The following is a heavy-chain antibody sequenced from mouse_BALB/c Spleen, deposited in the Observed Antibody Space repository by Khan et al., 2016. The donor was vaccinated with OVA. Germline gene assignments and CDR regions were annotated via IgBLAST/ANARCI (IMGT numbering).Heavy chain of an antibody. J-gene: IGHJ4*01. CDR2: ISYSGST. Sequence: EVELVESGPGLVKPSQSLSLTCTVTGYSITSNYAWNWIRQLPGNKLEWMGYISYSGSTSYNPSLKSRTSITRDTSKNQFFLQLNSVTTEETATYYCAEKNYYGYAVDYWGQGTSVTVSS. D-gene: IGHD1-1*01. CDR3: AEKNYYGYAVDY. V-gene: IGHV3-2*02. CDR1: GYSITSNYA.